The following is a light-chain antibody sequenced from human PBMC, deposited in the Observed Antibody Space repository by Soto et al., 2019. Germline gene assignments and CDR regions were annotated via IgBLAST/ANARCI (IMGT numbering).Light chain of an antibody. J-gene: IGKJ2*01. CDR3: QQYGSSPNT. Sequence: EIVLTQSPGTLSLSPGERATLSCRASQSVSSSYLAWYQQKPGQAPRLLIYGASSRATGIPDRFSGSGSGTDFTLTISRREPEDFAVYYCQQYGSSPNTFGQGTKREIK. V-gene: IGKV3-20*01. CDR2: GAS. CDR1: QSVSSSY.